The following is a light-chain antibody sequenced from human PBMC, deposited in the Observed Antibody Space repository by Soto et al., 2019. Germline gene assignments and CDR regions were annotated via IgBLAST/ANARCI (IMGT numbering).Light chain of an antibody. V-gene: IGKV3-20*01. Sequence: VLTQSPDTLSLSPGETATLSCRASQDVTGNYLAWYQQKTGKAPRLLIYGTSNRATGIPDRFSGSGAGTDFTLTISRLEPEDFAVYYCQQCGPSLRYTFGQGTKLEIK. CDR2: GTS. J-gene: IGKJ2*01. CDR1: QDVTGNY. CDR3: QQCGPSLRYT.